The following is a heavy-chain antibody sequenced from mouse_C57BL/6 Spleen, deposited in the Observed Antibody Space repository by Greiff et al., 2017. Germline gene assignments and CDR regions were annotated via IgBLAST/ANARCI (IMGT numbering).Heavy chain of an antibody. V-gene: IGHV1-55*01. Sequence: VQLQQSGAELVKPGASVKMSCKASGYTFTSYWITWVKQRPGQGLEWIGDIYPGSGSTNYNEKFKSKATLTVDKSSSTAYMQLSSLPSEDSAVYYSARSAMDYWGQGTSVTVSS. CDR1: GYTFTSYW. CDR3: ARSAMDY. CDR2: IYPGSGST. J-gene: IGHJ4*01.